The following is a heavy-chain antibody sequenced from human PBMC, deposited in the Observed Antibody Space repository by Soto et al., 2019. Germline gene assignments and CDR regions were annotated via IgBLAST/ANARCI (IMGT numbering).Heavy chain of an antibody. J-gene: IGHJ4*02. D-gene: IGHD2-21*02. CDR1: GFTFSSYW. V-gene: IGHV3-7*01. CDR2: IKQDGSEK. Sequence: ESGGGLVQPGGSLRLSCAASGFTFSSYWMSWVRQAPGKGLEWVANIKQDGSEKYYVDSVKGRFTISRDNAKNSLYLQMNSLRAEDTAVYYCAREYCGGDCYSGFDYWGQGTLVTVSS. CDR3: AREYCGGDCYSGFDY.